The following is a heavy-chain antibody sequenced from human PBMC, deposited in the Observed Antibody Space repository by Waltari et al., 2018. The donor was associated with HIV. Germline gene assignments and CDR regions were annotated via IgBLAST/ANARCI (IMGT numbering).Heavy chain of an antibody. CDR3: ARDDYGMDV. CDR1: GFTSVSSS. V-gene: IGHV3-48*04. Sequence: EVQLVASGGGLVQPGGSLRRPCAASGFTSVSSSMNWVRQAPGKGLEWVSYISSSSSTIYYADSVKGRFTISRDNAKNSLYLQMNSLRAEDTAVYYCARDDYGMDVWGQGTTVTVSS. CDR2: ISSSSSTI. J-gene: IGHJ6*02.